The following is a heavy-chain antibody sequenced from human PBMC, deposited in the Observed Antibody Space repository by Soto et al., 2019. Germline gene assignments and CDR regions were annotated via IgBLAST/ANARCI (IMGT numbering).Heavy chain of an antibody. CDR1: GFRFEAYA. D-gene: IGHD1-26*01. Sequence: EVQLVESGGGLVQPGGSLRLSCAASGFRFEAYAMHWVRHAPGKGLEWVSGITRDSGHKDYADSVKGRFIVSRDDAKNSLYLQMDSLRPEDTAFYYCAKDKVGGTYFSGLDYWGQGTLVTVSS. J-gene: IGHJ4*02. V-gene: IGHV3-9*01. CDR3: AKDKVGGTYFSGLDY. CDR2: ITRDSGHK.